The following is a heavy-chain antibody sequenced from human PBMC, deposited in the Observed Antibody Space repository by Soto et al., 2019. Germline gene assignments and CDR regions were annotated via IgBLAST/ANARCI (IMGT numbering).Heavy chain of an antibody. V-gene: IGHV4-59*01. CDR3: ARGSYNILTGYYLGY. CDR2: IYYSGTT. D-gene: IGHD3-9*01. CDR1: GGSFSNYY. Sequence: PSETLSLTCTVSGGSFSNYYWSWIRQPPGKGLEWIGYIYYSGTTKYNPSIKSRVTISVDTSRNQFSLKLSSETAADTAVYYCARGSYNILTGYYLGYWGQGTLVTVSS. J-gene: IGHJ4*02.